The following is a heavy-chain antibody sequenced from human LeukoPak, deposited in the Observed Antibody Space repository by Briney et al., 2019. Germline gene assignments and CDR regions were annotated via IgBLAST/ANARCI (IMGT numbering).Heavy chain of an antibody. Sequence: GGSLRLSCAAYGFTFSSYGMHWVRQAPGKGLEWVSVISYDGSIKYYADSVKGRFTISRDNSKNTLYLQMNSLRAEDTAVYYCAKVKTGTTRYYYYYGMDVWGQGTTVTVSS. CDR2: ISYDGSIK. CDR1: GFTFSSYG. CDR3: AKVKTGTTRYYYYYGMDV. V-gene: IGHV3-30*18. D-gene: IGHD1-7*01. J-gene: IGHJ6*02.